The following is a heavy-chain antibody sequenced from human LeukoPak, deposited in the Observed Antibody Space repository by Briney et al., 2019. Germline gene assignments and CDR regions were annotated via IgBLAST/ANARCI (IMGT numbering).Heavy chain of an antibody. J-gene: IGHJ3*02. Sequence: GGSLRLSCTASAFTFRSYWMSWVRQTPGKGLEWVANIKEDGSENYYVDSVKGRFTISRNNAENSLYLQMNSLRVEDTALYYCARFGNNVDNAFDIWGQGTMVTVSS. CDR3: ARFGNNVDNAFDI. CDR2: IKEDGSEN. V-gene: IGHV3-7*01. D-gene: IGHD2-8*01. CDR1: AFTFRSYW.